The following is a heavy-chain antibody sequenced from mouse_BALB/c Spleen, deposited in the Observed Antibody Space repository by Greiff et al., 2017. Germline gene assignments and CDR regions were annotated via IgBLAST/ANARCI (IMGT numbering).Heavy chain of an antibody. CDR3: AREAMITAVYAMDY. J-gene: IGHJ4*01. Sequence: EVQRVESGGGLVQPGGSRKLSCAASGFTFSSFGMHWVRQAPEKGLEWVAYISSGSSTIYYADTVKGRFTISRDNPKNTLFLQMTSLRSEDTAMYYCAREAMITAVYAMDYWGQGTSVTVSS. CDR2: ISSGSSTI. D-gene: IGHD2-4*01. CDR1: GFTFSSFG. V-gene: IGHV5-17*02.